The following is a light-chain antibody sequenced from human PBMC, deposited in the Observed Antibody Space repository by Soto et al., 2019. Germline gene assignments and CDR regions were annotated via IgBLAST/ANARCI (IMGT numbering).Light chain of an antibody. CDR2: GNS. Sequence: QSVLTQPPSVSGAPGQRVTISCTGSSSNIGAGYDVHWYQQLPGTAPKLLIYGNSNRPSGVPDRFSGSKSGTSASLAITGLQAADEGDYYCQSYASSLRVVFGGGTKLTVL. CDR1: SSNIGAGYD. J-gene: IGLJ2*01. CDR3: QSYASSLRVV. V-gene: IGLV1-40*01.